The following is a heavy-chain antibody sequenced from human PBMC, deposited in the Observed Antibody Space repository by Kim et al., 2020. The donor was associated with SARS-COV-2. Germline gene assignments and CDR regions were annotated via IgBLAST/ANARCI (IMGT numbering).Heavy chain of an antibody. CDR1: GFTFNNAW. D-gene: IGHD3-22*01. CDR2: IKSNSDGGTT. J-gene: IGHJ6*02. V-gene: IGHV3-15*01. Sequence: GGSLRLSCASSGFTFNNAWMTWVRQAPGKGLEWVGRIKSNSDGGTTDYAAPVKGRFFISRDDSRNTIYLQMNSLKIEDTAVYYCSTALRWDYDRSSGVHWGQGTLVTVSSGWTFCHCDYHYYYGMDVWGQGTTVTVSS. CDR3: STALRWDYDRSSGVHWGQGTLVTVSSGWTFCHCDYHYYYGMDV.